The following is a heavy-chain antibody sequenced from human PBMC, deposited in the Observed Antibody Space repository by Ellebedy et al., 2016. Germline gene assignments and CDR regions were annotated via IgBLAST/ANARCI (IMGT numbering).Heavy chain of an antibody. J-gene: IGHJ4*02. Sequence: GGSLRLSXAASGFSFINYAMTWVRQPPGKGLEWVSGISGGGSSTSYADSVKGRFTTSRDNSKNTLYLQMNSLRAEDTSLYYCARDYSWGWDYWGQGALVTVSS. CDR1: GFSFINYA. D-gene: IGHD3-16*01. CDR3: ARDYSWGWDY. CDR2: ISGGGSST. V-gene: IGHV3-23*01.